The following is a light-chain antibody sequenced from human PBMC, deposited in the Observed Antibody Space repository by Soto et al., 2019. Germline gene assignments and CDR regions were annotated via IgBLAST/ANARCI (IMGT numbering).Light chain of an antibody. V-gene: IGKV3-11*01. CDR1: QSVYNY. CDR2: SAS. CDR3: QQRSSSVT. J-gene: IGKJ3*01. Sequence: EIVLTQSPATLSLSPGERATLSCRASQSVYNYLAWYQQKPGQAPRLLIYSASTWATGIPARFSGSGSGTDFTLTISILEPEDFAVYYCQQRSSSVTFGPGTKVDLK.